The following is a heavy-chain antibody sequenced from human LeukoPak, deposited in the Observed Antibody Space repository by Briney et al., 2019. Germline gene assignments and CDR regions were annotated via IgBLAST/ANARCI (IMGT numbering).Heavy chain of an antibody. V-gene: IGHV3-15*01. J-gene: IGHJ3*02. CDR2: FKTKTDGGTT. CDR3: TTDNWRGLDAFDI. CDR1: GFTFTNAW. Sequence: GGSLRLSCAASGFTFTNAWMSWVRQAPGKGLEWVGRFKTKTDGGTTDYAAPVKGRFTISRDASKNTLYLQMDSLKTGDTAMYYCTTDNWRGLDAFDIWGQGTMVTVSS. D-gene: IGHD3-3*01.